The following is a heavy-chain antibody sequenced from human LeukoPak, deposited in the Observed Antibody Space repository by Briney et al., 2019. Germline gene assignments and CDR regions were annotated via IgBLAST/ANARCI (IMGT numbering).Heavy chain of an antibody. Sequence: PGGSLRLSCAASGFTFNSYAMSWVRQAPGKGLEWVSTIGTSAHSTYYSDSVKGRFTISRDNSKNTLYLQMNSLRADDTAVYYCAATGDVVVPFDYWGQGTLVTVSS. J-gene: IGHJ4*02. CDR3: AATGDVVVPFDY. CDR2: IGTSAHST. CDR1: GFTFNSYA. D-gene: IGHD2-21*01. V-gene: IGHV3-23*01.